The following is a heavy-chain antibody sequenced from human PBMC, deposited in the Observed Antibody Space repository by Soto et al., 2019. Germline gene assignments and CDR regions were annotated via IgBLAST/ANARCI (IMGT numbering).Heavy chain of an antibody. J-gene: IGHJ5*02. CDR3: ANGITRTPLDWVDP. CDR1: GYTFTSYA. Sequence: GASVKVSCKASGYTFTSYAMHWVRQAPGQRLECMGWINAGNGNTKYSQKFQGRVTITRDTSASTAYMELSSLRSEDTAVYYCANGITRTPLDWVDPWGQRTLVTVSS. CDR2: INAGNGNT. D-gene: IGHD1-20*01. V-gene: IGHV1-3*01.